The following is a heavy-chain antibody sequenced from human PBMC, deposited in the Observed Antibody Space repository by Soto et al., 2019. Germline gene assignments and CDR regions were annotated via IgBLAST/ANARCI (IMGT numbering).Heavy chain of an antibody. CDR3: ASSYGSGYRAFDY. CDR2: VNPIVSMS. D-gene: IGHD3-10*01. J-gene: IGHJ4*02. CDR1: GDTFNFYS. Sequence: QVQLVQSGAEVKRPGSSVKVSCKASGDTFNFYSINWVRQAPGLGLEWMGRVNPIVSMSYYAQKFHGRVTMTPDKSTSTAYMKLSSLRSEDTAIYYCASSYGSGYRAFDYWGQGALVTVSS. V-gene: IGHV1-69*02.